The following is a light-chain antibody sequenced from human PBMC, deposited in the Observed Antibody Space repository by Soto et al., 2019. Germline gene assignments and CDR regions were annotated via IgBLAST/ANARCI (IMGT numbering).Light chain of an antibody. J-gene: IGLJ3*02. V-gene: IGLV7-43*01. CDR1: TGAVTSGYY. CDR2: STS. CDR3: LLYFGGARV. Sequence: QTVVTQEPSLTVSPGGTVTLTCASSTGAVTSGYYPNWFQQKPGQAPRALIYSTSEKHSWTPSRFSGSLLGGKAALTLSGVQPEDEADYYCLLYFGGARVFGGGTQLTVL.